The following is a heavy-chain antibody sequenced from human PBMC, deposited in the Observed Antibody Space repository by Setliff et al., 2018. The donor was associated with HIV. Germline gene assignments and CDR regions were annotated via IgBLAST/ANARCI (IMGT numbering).Heavy chain of an antibody. CDR1: GFPFSSYS. CDR2: ISSSSSYT. V-gene: IGHV3-21*01. D-gene: IGHD3-9*01. CDR3: AKDNGRYFDRGWFDP. Sequence: LRLSCAASGFPFSSYSMNWVRQAPGKGLEWVSYISSSSSYTHYADSVKGRFTISRDNVKNSLYLQMNSLRAEDTAVYYCAKDNGRYFDRGWFDPWGQGALVTVSS. J-gene: IGHJ5*02.